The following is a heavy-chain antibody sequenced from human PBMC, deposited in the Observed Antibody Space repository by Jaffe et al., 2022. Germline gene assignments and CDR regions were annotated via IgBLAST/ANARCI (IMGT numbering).Heavy chain of an antibody. J-gene: IGHJ3*02. D-gene: IGHD3-22*01. CDR2: IYPGDSDT. Sequence: EVQLVQSGAEVKKPGESLKISCKGSGYSFTSYWIGWVRQMPGKGLEWMGIIYPGDSDTRYSPSFQGQVTISADKSISTAYLQWSSLKASDTAMYYCVRHVTPSSFSYYYDSSGYPRDAFDIWGQGTMVTVSS. V-gene: IGHV5-51*01. CDR1: GYSFTSYW. CDR3: VRHVTPSSFSYYYDSSGYPRDAFDI.